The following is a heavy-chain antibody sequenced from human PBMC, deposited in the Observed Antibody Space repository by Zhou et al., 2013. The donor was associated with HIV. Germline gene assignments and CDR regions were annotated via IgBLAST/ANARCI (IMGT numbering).Heavy chain of an antibody. J-gene: IGHJ5*02. CDR1: GYTFTSYY. CDR2: INPSGGST. Sequence: QVQLVQSGAEVKKPGASVKVSCKASGYTFTSYYMHWVRQAPGQGLEWMGIINPSGGSTSYAQKFQGRVTMTRDTSTSTVYMELSSLRSEDTAVYYCARDLYDSSGYENWFDPWGQGTLVTVSS. D-gene: IGHD3-22*01. CDR3: ARDLYDSSGYENWFDP. V-gene: IGHV1-46*01.